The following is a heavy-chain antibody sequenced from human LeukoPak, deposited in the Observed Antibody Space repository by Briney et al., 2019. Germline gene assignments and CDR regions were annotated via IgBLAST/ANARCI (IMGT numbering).Heavy chain of an antibody. D-gene: IGHD1-26*01. Sequence: PSGTLSLTCAVSGGSISSSNWWSWVRQPPGKGLEWIGEIYHSGSTNYNPSLKSRVTISVDKSKNQFSLKLSSVTAADTAVYYCARTYTYGMVGRYFDYWGQGTLVTVSS. CDR1: GGSISSSNW. V-gene: IGHV4-4*02. J-gene: IGHJ4*02. CDR3: ARTYTYGMVGRYFDY. CDR2: IYHSGST.